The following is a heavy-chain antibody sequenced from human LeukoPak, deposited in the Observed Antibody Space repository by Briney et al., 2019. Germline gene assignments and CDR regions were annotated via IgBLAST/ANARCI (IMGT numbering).Heavy chain of an antibody. Sequence: SETLSLTCAVSGGSISTYCWSWIRQPPGKGLEWIGYIFYSGSTNYNPSLKSRVTISVDTSKNQFSLKLSSVTAADTAVYYCVRSDDFWSGYYGYWGQGTLVTVSS. J-gene: IGHJ4*02. CDR1: GGSISTYC. CDR3: VRSDDFWSGYYGY. CDR2: IFYSGST. D-gene: IGHD3-3*01. V-gene: IGHV4-59*01.